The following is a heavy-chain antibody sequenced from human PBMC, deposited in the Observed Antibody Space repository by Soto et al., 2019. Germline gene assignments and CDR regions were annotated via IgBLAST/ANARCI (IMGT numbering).Heavy chain of an antibody. V-gene: IGHV1-46*03. D-gene: IGHD4-17*01. CDR3: ARTGTCYGDYLRCFQH. CDR1: GYTFTSYY. CDR2: INPSGGST. Sequence: ASVKVSCKASGYTFTSYYMHWVRQAPGQVLEWMGIINPSGGSTSYAQKFQGRVTMTRDTSTSTVYMELSSLRSEDTALYYCARTGTCYGDYLRCFQHWGQGTLVTVSS. J-gene: IGHJ1*01.